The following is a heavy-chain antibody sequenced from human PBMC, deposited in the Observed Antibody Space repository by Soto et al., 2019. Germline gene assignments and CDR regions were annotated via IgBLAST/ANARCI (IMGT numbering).Heavy chain of an antibody. Sequence: QVQLQESGPGLVKPSGTLSLTCAVSGGSISSSNWWSWVRQPPGKGLEWIGEIYHSGSTNFNPSLKCRVTISVDKSKNQFSLKLSSVTAADTAVYYCARDRVGDIVATTPTYGMDVWGQGTTVTVSS. CDR1: GGSISSSNW. CDR3: ARDRVGDIVATTPTYGMDV. J-gene: IGHJ6*02. CDR2: IYHSGST. D-gene: IGHD5-12*01. V-gene: IGHV4-4*02.